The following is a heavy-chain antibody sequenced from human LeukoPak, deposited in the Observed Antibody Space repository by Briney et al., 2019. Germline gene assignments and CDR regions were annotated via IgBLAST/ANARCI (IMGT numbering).Heavy chain of an antibody. V-gene: IGHV1-69*04. CDR3: ARDPDASHKLDY. D-gene: IGHD1-14*01. CDR1: GGTFSSYA. J-gene: IGHJ4*02. CDR2: IIPILGIA. Sequence: ASVKVSCKASGGTFSSYAISWVRQAPGQGLEWMGRIIPILGIANYAQKFQGRVTITADKSTSTAYMELSSLRSEDTAVYYCARDPDASHKLDYWGQGTLVTVSS.